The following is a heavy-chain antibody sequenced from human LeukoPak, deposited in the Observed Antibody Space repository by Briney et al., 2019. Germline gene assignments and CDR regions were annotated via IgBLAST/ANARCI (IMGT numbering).Heavy chain of an antibody. CDR3: AKGPTMVRGNWFDP. J-gene: IGHJ5*02. CDR2: ISSSSYI. V-gene: IGHV3-21*04. CDR1: GFTFSSYS. Sequence: GGSLRLSCAASGFTFSSYSMNWVRQAPGKGLEWVSSISSSSYIYYADSVKGRFTISRDNAKNSLYLQMNSLRAEDTAVYYCAKGPTMVRGNWFDPWGQGTLVTVSS. D-gene: IGHD3-10*01.